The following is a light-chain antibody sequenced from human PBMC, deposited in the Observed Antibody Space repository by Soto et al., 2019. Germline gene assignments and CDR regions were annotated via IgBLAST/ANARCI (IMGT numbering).Light chain of an antibody. V-gene: IGLV1-40*01. CDR2: GNS. CDR3: QSYDSSLSGWV. Sequence: QGVVTQPPSESGAPGQRVTISCTGSSSNIGAGYDVHWYQQLPGTAPKLLIYGNSNRPSGVPDRFSGSKSGTSASLAITGLQAEDEADYYCQSYDSSLSGWVFGGGTKVTVL. CDR1: SSNIGAGYD. J-gene: IGLJ3*02.